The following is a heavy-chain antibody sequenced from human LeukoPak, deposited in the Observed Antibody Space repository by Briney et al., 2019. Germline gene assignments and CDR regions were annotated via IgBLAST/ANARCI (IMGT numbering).Heavy chain of an antibody. Sequence: GGSLRLSCAASGFTFDTYAMSWVRLAPGKGLEWVSTIGNTETYYADSVKGRFTISRDNRRNTVYLQMTSLRAEDTAVYFCAKDAIRGNGIYDVFDIWGQGTRVTVSS. J-gene: IGHJ3*02. CDR2: IGNTET. CDR3: AKDAIRGNGIYDVFDI. D-gene: IGHD3-10*01. V-gene: IGHV3-23*01. CDR1: GFTFDTYA.